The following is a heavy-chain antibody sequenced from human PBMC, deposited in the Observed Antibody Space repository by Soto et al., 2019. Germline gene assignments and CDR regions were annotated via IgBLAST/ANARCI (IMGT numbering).Heavy chain of an antibody. V-gene: IGHV6-1*01. CDR2: TYYRSTWYY. CDR3: ARAWEQWLVFDY. J-gene: IGHJ4*02. D-gene: IGHD6-19*01. CDR1: GDSVSSNSVA. Sequence: SQTLSLTCAISGDSVSSNSVAWNWIRQSPSRGLEWLGRTYYRSTWYYDYAVSVKSRITMTTDTSTSTAYMELRSLRSDDTAVYYCARAWEQWLVFDYWGQGTLVTVSS.